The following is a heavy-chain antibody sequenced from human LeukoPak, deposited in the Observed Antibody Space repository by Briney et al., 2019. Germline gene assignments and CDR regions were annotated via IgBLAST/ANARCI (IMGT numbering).Heavy chain of an antibody. CDR2: IYYSGST. Sequence: SETLSLTCTVSGGSISSYYWSWIRQPPGKGLEWIGYIYYSGSTNYNPSLKSRVTISLDASKNQFSLKLSPVTAADTAVYYCARDSDYYGSGSPFDHWGQGSLVTVSS. J-gene: IGHJ4*02. CDR1: GGSISSYY. V-gene: IGHV4-59*01. CDR3: ARDSDYYGSGSPFDH. D-gene: IGHD3-10*01.